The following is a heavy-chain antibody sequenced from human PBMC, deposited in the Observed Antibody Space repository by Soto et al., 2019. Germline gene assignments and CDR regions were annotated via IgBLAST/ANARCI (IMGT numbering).Heavy chain of an antibody. CDR1: VGSFSGYY. Sequence: SETLSLTCAVYVGSFSGYYWSWIRQPPGKGLEWIGYIYHSGSTYYNPSLKSRVTISVDRSKNQFSLKLSSVTAADTAVYYCARGPPIAVAGFLDYWGQGTLVTVSS. J-gene: IGHJ4*02. D-gene: IGHD6-19*01. V-gene: IGHV4-34*01. CDR3: ARGPPIAVAGFLDY. CDR2: IYHSGST.